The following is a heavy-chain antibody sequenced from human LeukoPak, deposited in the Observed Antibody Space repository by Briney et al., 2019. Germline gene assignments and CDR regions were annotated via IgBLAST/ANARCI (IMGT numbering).Heavy chain of an antibody. D-gene: IGHD5-24*01. J-gene: IGHJ3*02. CDR3: ARVMATIKAFDI. Sequence: SQTLSLTCTVSGGSITSGGYYWSWTRQHPGKGLEWIGYISFSGSTYYNPSLKSRITISVDTSRNQFSLNLSSVTAADTAVYSCARVMATIKAFDIWGHGTMVTVSS. CDR1: GGSITSGGYY. CDR2: ISFSGST. V-gene: IGHV4-31*03.